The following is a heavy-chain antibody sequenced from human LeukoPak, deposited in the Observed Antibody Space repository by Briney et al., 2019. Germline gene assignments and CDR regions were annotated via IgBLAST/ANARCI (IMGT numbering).Heavy chain of an antibody. D-gene: IGHD2-2*01. V-gene: IGHV4-59*01. J-gene: IGHJ5*02. CDR3: ARVPSQHWFDP. CDR1: GGSISSYY. CDR2: ICYSGST. Sequence: SETLSLTCTVSGGSISSYYWSWIRQPPGKGLEWIGYICYSGSTNYNPSLKSRVTISVHTSKNQFSLKLSSVTAADTAVYYCARVPSQHWFDPWGQGTLVTVSS.